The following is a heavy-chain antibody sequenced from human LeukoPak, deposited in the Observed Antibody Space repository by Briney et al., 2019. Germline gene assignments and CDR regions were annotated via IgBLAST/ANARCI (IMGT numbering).Heavy chain of an antibody. J-gene: IGHJ6*03. CDR3: ARGNVLSIYYYYMDV. CDR2: INHSGST. Sequence: PSETLSLTCAVYSGSLSGYYWSWIRQPPGKGLEWIGEINHSGSTNYNPSLKSRVTMSVDTSKNQFSLKLSSVTAADTAVYYCARGNVLSIYYYYMDVWGKGTTVTISS. D-gene: IGHD2-21*01. CDR1: SGSLSGYY. V-gene: IGHV4-34*01.